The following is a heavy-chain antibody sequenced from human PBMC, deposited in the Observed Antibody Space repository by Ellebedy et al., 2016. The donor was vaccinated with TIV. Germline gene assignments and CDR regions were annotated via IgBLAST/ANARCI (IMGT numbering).Heavy chain of an antibody. CDR2: INQDGRTT. V-gene: IGHV3-7*01. J-gene: IGHJ3*02. CDR1: GFRFAGHA. Sequence: GESLKISCAASGFRFAGHAMSWVRQAPGQGLEWVANINQDGRTTNYVDSVKGRFTISRDNAKNSLYLQLNSLRVDDTAMYYCATDKVCFTFDIWGRGTMVTVSS. CDR3: ATDKVCFTFDI.